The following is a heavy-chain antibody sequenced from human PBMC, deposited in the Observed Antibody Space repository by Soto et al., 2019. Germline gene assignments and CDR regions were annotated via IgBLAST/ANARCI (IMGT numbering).Heavy chain of an antibody. CDR3: ARERYYYDSSGYFAGPQYDYYYVMDV. D-gene: IGHD3-22*01. CDR2: IYSGGST. J-gene: IGHJ6*02. V-gene: IGHV3-53*01. CDR1: GFTVSSNY. Sequence: GGSLRLSCAASGFTVSSNYMRWVRQAPGKGLEWVSVIYSGGSTYYADSVKGRFTISRDNSKNTLYLQMNSLRAEDTAVYYCARERYYYDSSGYFAGPQYDYYYVMDVWGQGTTVTVSS.